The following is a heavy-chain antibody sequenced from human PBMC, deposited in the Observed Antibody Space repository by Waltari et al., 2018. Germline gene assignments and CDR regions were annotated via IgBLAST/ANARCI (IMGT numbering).Heavy chain of an antibody. D-gene: IGHD4-17*01. CDR3: ARVIEYGDYELDY. V-gene: IGHV3-74*01. J-gene: IGHJ4*02. CDR2: ITSDGRST. Sequence: VQLVESGGGLVQPGESLRLSCAASGSTLKTYWMHWVRQDPGKGLEWVSRITSDGRSTSYADSVKGRFTISRDNAKNTLYLQMNSLRGEDTAVYFCARVIEYGDYELDYWGQGTLVTVSS. CDR1: GSTLKTYW.